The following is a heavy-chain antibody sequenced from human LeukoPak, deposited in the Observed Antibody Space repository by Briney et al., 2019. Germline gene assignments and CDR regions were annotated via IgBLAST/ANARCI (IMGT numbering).Heavy chain of an antibody. V-gene: IGHV3-23*01. Sequence: GGSLRLSCAASGFTFSSYATSWVRQAPGKGLEWVSAISGSGGSTYYADSVKGRFTISRDNSKNTLYLQMNSLRAEDTAVYYCAKQVGSGWYYFDYWGLGTLVTVSS. D-gene: IGHD6-19*01. J-gene: IGHJ4*02. CDR1: GFTFSSYA. CDR2: ISGSGGST. CDR3: AKQVGSGWYYFDY.